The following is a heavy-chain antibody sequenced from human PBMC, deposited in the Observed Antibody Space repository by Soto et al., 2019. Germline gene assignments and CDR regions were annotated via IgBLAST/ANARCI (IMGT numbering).Heavy chain of an antibody. CDR1: GFTFSSYA. Sequence: GGSLRLSCAASGFTFSSYAMHWVRQAPGKGLEWVAVISYDGSNKYYADSVKGRFTISRDNSKNTLYLQMNSLRAEDTAVYYCARDPIRRQQLGYYFDYWGQGTLVTVSS. V-gene: IGHV3-30-3*01. D-gene: IGHD6-13*01. CDR3: ARDPIRRQQLGYYFDY. J-gene: IGHJ4*02. CDR2: ISYDGSNK.